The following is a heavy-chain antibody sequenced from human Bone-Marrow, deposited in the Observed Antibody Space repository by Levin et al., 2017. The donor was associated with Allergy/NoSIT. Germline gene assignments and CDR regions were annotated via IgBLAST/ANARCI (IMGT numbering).Heavy chain of an antibody. CDR3: ARMGRLREFES. CDR2: IYHSGDT. Sequence: SETLSLTCSVSGASMSTLAYYWTWIRQVPGQGLEWIGYIYHSGDTGYNPSLKSRSTLSLDTSKSQFSLRLNSVTAADSAVYYSARMGRLREFESWGRGTLVIVSS. V-gene: IGHV4-31*03. CDR1: GASMSTLAYY. D-gene: IGHD4-17*01. J-gene: IGHJ4*02.